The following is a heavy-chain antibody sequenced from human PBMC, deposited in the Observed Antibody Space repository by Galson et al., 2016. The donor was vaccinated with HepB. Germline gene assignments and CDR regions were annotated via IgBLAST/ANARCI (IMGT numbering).Heavy chain of an antibody. J-gene: IGHJ4*02. CDR1: GFTFEDYT. Sequence: SLRLSCAASGFTFEDYTMQWVRQAPGKGLEWVSLISWDGGSTYYADSVKGRFTISRDNSKNSLYLQMNSLRTEDTALYYCAKDISVGGNSAFDYWGQGTLVTVSS. CDR3: AKDISVGGNSAFDY. CDR2: ISWDGGST. V-gene: IGHV3-43*01. D-gene: IGHD4-23*01.